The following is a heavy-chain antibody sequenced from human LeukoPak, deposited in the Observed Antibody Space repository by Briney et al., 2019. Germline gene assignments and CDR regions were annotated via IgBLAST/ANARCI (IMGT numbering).Heavy chain of an antibody. CDR2: IKQDGSEE. Sequence: GGSLRLSCAASGFTFSSYWMSWVRQAPGKGLEWVANIKQDGSEEYYVASVKGRFTISRDNAKNSLYLQMNSLRAEDTAVYYCAREMYSSGWQSYYYYGMDVWGQGTTVTVPS. D-gene: IGHD6-19*01. J-gene: IGHJ6*02. CDR3: AREMYSSGWQSYYYYGMDV. V-gene: IGHV3-7*01. CDR1: GFTFSSYW.